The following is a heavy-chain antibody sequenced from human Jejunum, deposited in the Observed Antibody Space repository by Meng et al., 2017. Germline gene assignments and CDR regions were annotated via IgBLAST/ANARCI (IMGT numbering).Heavy chain of an antibody. Sequence: QVHRRGPGPRLGQPSGTLSLTWAVSCGSIISTKWWSWVRQTPGKGLEWIGEVFHSGTPNYNPSLMSRLTMSVDKSKNQFSLNLTSVTAADTAVYYCASRPVGIRTYYFDCWGQGTLVTVSS. D-gene: IGHD2-21*01. CDR2: VFHSGTP. CDR3: ASRPVGIRTYYFDC. J-gene: IGHJ4*02. V-gene: IGHV4-4*02. CDR1: CGSIISTKW.